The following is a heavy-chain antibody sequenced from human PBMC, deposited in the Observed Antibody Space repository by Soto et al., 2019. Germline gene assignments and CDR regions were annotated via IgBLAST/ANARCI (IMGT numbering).Heavy chain of an antibody. V-gene: IGHV3-30-3*01. J-gene: IGHJ6*02. CDR3: ARDLGSIAAAGTLQYYYYGMGV. CDR2: ISYDGSNK. Sequence: PVGSRRLSCAASGLTFSSYAMQWVRQATGKGLEWMAVISYDGSNKYYADSVKGRFTISRDNSKNTLYLQMNSLRAEDTAVYYCARDLGSIAAAGTLQYYYYGMGVWGQGTTVTVSS. D-gene: IGHD6-13*01. CDR1: GLTFSSYA.